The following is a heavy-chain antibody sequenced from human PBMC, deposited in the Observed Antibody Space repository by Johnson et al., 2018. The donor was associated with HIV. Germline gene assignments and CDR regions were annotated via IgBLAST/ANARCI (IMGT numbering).Heavy chain of an antibody. V-gene: IGHV3-20*04. D-gene: IGHD6-19*01. CDR3: AKDIASGYTNGGTLDI. CDR1: GFTFDDYG. J-gene: IGHJ3*02. CDR2: INWNGGSV. Sequence: VQLVESGGGLVQPGGSLRLSCAASGFTFDDYGMSWVRQAPGKGLEWVACINWNGGSVNYADSVKGRFTISRDNAKNSLYLQMNSLRAEDTALYYCAKDIASGYTNGGTLDIWGQGTMVTVSS.